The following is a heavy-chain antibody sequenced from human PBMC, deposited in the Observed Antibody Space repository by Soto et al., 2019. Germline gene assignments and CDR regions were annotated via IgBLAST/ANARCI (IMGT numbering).Heavy chain of an antibody. Sequence: SSETLSLTCTVCGGCISGGAFYWSWIRKPPGKGLEWIGYIDYSGRTYYKQALRSRVIISADTSKNQFALKLSSVTAADTAVHSCAGGIAVASLDYWGQGTLVTVSS. CDR1: GGCISGGAFY. CDR2: IDYSGRT. CDR3: AGGIAVASLDY. V-gene: IGHV4-30-4*01. J-gene: IGHJ4*02. D-gene: IGHD6-19*01.